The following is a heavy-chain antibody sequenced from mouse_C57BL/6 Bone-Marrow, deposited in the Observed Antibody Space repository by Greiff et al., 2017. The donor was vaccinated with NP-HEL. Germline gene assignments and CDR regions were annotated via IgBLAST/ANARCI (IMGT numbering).Heavy chain of an antibody. J-gene: IGHJ1*03. CDR3: ARDYWDWYFDV. CDR1: GFTFSDFY. Sequence: EVKLVESGGGLVQSGRSLRLSCATSGFTFSDFYMDWVRQAPGKGLEWIAASRNKANDYTTEYSASVKGRFIVSRDTSQSILYLQMNALSADDTAMYYCARDYWDWYFDVWGTGTTVTVSA. CDR2: SRNKANDYTT. D-gene: IGHD4-1*01. V-gene: IGHV7-1*01.